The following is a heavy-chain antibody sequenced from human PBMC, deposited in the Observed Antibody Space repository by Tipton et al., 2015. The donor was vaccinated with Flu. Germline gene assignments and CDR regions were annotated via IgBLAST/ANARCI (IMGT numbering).Heavy chain of an antibody. Sequence: TLSLTCTVSGGSISTSNYYWDWIRQPPGKGLEWIGNIYYSGTTSYNPSLQSRVTTSIYTSNNQFSLKLSSVTAADTAVYYCARNLGGGAFDIWGQGTMVTVSS. CDR1: GGSISTSNYY. D-gene: IGHD3-10*01. CDR2: IYYSGTT. J-gene: IGHJ3*02. CDR3: ARNLGGGAFDI. V-gene: IGHV4-39*07.